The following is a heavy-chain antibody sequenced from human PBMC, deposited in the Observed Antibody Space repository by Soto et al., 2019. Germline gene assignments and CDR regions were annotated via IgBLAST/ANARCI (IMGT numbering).Heavy chain of an antibody. CDR1: GISFSSHT. J-gene: IGHJ6*02. V-gene: IGHV3-21*01. D-gene: IGHD4-4*01. Sequence: EVQVVESGGGLVKPGGSLRLSCAASGISFSSHTMNWVRQAPGKRLEWVSSISSSSTYIYYADSVKGRFTISRDNAQNSLYLQMNSLRAEDTAVYYCAREGGNYYYYYGMDVWGQGTTVTVSS. CDR3: AREGGNYYYYYGMDV. CDR2: ISSSSTYI.